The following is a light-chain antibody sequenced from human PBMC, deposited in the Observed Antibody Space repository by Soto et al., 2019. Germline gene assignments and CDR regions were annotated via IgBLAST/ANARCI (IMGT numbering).Light chain of an antibody. CDR1: QSISSW. J-gene: IGKJ5*01. CDR2: KAS. CDR3: QQDSISPIT. V-gene: IGKV1-5*03. Sequence: DIQMTQSPSTLSVSVGDRVTITCRASQSISSWLAWYQQKPGKAPKSLIYKASSLESGVPSRFSGSGSGTEFTLTISSLPPDDFATYDCQQDSISPITFGQGPRLEIK.